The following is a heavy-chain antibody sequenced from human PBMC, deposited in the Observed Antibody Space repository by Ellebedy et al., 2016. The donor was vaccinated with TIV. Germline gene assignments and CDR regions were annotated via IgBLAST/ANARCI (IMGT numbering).Heavy chain of an antibody. V-gene: IGHV3-66*01. D-gene: IGHD2-21*02. CDR3: ARALMDCGGDCYYYYYYGMDV. CDR2: IYSGGGT. CDR1: GFAFSDYY. Sequence: GESLKISCAASGFAFSDYYMSWVRQAPGKGLEWVSVIYSGGGTYYADSVKGRFTISRDNSKNTLYLQMNSLRAEDTAVYYCARALMDCGGDCYYYYYYGMDVWGQGTTVTVSS. J-gene: IGHJ6*02.